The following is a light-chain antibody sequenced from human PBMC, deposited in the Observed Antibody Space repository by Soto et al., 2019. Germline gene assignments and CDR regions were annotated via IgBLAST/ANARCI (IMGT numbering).Light chain of an antibody. V-gene: IGLV2-23*02. Sequence: QSALTQPASVSGSPGQSITISCTGTSSDVGTYNLVSWYQQHPGKAPRLMIYEVTKRPSGVSDRFSASKSGNTASLTISGLQAEDEGDYYCRSYASGSTFVVFGGGTKLTVL. CDR3: RSYASGSTFVV. CDR1: SSDVGTYNL. J-gene: IGLJ2*01. CDR2: EVT.